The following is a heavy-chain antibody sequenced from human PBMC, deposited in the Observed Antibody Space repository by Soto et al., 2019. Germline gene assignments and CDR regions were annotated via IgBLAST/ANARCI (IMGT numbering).Heavy chain of an antibody. CDR3: ARDRYCGGDCYSWAFDI. J-gene: IGHJ3*02. CDR1: GGTFSSYA. CDR2: IIPIFGTA. D-gene: IGHD2-21*02. Sequence: SGKVSCKASGGTFSSYAISWVRQAPGQGLEWMGGIIPIFGTANYAQKFQGRVTITADESTSTAYMELSSLRPEDTAVYYCARDRYCGGDCYSWAFDIWGQGTMVTVSS. V-gene: IGHV1-69*13.